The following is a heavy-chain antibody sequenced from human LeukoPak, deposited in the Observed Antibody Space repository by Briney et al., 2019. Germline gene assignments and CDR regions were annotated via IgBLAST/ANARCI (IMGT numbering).Heavy chain of an antibody. D-gene: IGHD3-10*01. CDR3: ARDPGGRAYYYYMDV. CDR1: GFTFSSYS. CDR2: ISSSSSTI. Sequence: PGGSLRLSCAASGFTFSSYSMNWVRQAPGKGLEWVSYISSSSSTIYYADSVKGRFTISRDNAKNSLYLQMNSLRAEDTAVYYCARDPGGRAYYYYMDVWGKGTTATVSS. J-gene: IGHJ6*03. V-gene: IGHV3-48*01.